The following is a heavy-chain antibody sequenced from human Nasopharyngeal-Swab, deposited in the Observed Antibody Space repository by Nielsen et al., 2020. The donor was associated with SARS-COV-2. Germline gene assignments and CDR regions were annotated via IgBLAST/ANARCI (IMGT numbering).Heavy chain of an antibody. CDR3: ARPGGSGDPYWYFDL. CDR1: GDSIISYY. Sequence: TLSLTCSVSGDSIISYYWSWIRQPPGKGLEWIGYMYYSGSTSHNPSLKSRVTISVDTSKNQISLKLTSVTAADTAVYYCARPGGSGDPYWYFDLWGRGTLVTVSS. CDR2: MYYSGST. D-gene: IGHD3-16*01. V-gene: IGHV4-59*01. J-gene: IGHJ2*01.